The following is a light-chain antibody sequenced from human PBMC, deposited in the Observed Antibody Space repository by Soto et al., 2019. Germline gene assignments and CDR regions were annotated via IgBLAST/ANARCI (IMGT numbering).Light chain of an antibody. J-gene: IGKJ1*01. CDR1: QSVSSS. V-gene: IGKV3-11*01. CDR2: DAS. CDR3: QVRDVWPS. Sequence: IVLTQSPVTLALSPGERAVLSCRASQSVSSSLAWYQHKPGQAPRLFIYDASKRAPGVPARFSGSGSGPDFTLTISSLEPEDFAVYYCQVRDVWPSFGQGTKVEIK.